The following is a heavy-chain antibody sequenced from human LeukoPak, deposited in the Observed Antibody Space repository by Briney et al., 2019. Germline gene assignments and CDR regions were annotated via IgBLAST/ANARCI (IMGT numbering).Heavy chain of an antibody. CDR1: GYTFSSYW. D-gene: IGHD4-23*01. CDR3: ARRDYGGKHFDY. V-gene: IGHV5-51*01. Sequence: GESLKISCKGSGYTFSSYWIAWARQMPGKGLEWMGIIYPGDSDTRYSPSFQGQVTISADKSISTAYLQWSSLKASDTAMYDFARRDYGGKHFDYWGQGTLVTVSS. CDR2: IYPGDSDT. J-gene: IGHJ4*02.